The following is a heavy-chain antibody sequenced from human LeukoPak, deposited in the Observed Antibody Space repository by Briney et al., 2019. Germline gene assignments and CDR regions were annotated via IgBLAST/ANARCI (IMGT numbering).Heavy chain of an antibody. CDR3: ARDLEEDYGDCVIDY. J-gene: IGHJ4*02. V-gene: IGHV1-2*02. Sequence: GASVKVSCMASGYTFTGYYMHWVRPAPGQGLEWMGWINPNSGGTNYAQKFQGRVTMTRDTSISTAYMELSRLRSDDTAVYYCARDLEEDYGDCVIDYWGQGTLVTVSS. D-gene: IGHD4-17*01. CDR2: INPNSGGT. CDR1: GYTFTGYY.